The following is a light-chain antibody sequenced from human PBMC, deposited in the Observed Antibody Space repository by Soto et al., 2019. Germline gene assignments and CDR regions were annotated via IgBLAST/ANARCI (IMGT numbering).Light chain of an antibody. Sequence: EIVMTQSPATLSVSPGGGATLSCRASQSVSSKLARYQQKPGQTPRLLIYGASSRATGIPDRFSGSGSGTDFTLTISRLEPEDFAVYHCQQYGDSPLTFGGGTKVDIK. V-gene: IGKV3-20*01. J-gene: IGKJ4*01. CDR3: QQYGDSPLT. CDR2: GAS. CDR1: QSVSSK.